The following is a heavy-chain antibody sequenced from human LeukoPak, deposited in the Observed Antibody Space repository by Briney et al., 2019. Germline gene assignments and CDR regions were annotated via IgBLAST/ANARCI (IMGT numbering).Heavy chain of an antibody. CDR3: ARETVDGDRNWFDP. CDR2: IIPILGIA. Sequence: ASVKVSCKASGGTFSSYAIIWVRQAPGQGLEWMGRIIPILGIANYAQKFQGRVTITADKSTSTAYMELSSLRSEDTAVYYCARETVDGDRNWFDPWGQGTLVTVSS. V-gene: IGHV1-69*04. D-gene: IGHD4-17*01. CDR1: GGTFSSYA. J-gene: IGHJ5*02.